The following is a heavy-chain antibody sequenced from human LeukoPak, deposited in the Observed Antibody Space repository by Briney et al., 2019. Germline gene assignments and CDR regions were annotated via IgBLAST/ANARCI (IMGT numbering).Heavy chain of an antibody. J-gene: IGHJ6*02. Sequence: PSETLSLTCTVSGGSISSYYWSWIRQPPGKGLEWMGYIYYSGSTNYNPSLKSRVTISVDTSKNQFSLKLSSVTAADTAVYYCARVGWELLMGYYYYGMDVWGQGTTVTVSS. V-gene: IGHV4-59*01. CDR3: ARVGWELLMGYYYYGMDV. CDR2: IYYSGST. CDR1: GGSISSYY. D-gene: IGHD1-26*01.